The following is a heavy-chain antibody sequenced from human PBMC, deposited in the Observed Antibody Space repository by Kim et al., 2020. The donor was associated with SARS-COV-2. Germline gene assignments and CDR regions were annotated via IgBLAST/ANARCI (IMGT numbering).Heavy chain of an antibody. V-gene: IGHV3-48*03. CDR3: ARGDAIFNFYYGMDV. J-gene: IGHJ6*02. Sequence: GGSLRLSCAASGFTFRSYEMTWVRQAPGKGLDWVAYINDIGSTTHYADSVRGRFTISRDDAKVSLYLQMNSLRAEDTAVYYCARGDAIFNFYYGMDVWGRGTTVTVSS. CDR1: GFTFRSYE. CDR2: INDIGSTT. D-gene: IGHD2-21*01.